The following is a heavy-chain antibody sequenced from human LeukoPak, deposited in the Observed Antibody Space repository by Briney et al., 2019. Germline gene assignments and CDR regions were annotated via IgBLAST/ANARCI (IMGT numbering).Heavy chain of an antibody. V-gene: IGHV5-51*01. CDR2: IYPGDSDT. D-gene: IGHD3-10*01. Sequence: GESLKISCKGSGYSFTNYWIAWVRQMPGQGLEWIGIIYPGDSDTRYSPSFQGQVTISADKSISTAYLQWSSLKASDTAMYYCARRADYMALDVWGQGTTVNVSS. CDR1: GYSFTNYW. J-gene: IGHJ6*02. CDR3: ARRADYMALDV.